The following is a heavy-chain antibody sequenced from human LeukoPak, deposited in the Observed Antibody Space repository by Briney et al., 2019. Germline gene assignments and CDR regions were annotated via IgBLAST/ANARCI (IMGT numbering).Heavy chain of an antibody. V-gene: IGHV1-69*05. Sequence: ASVKVSCKASGYTFTSYYMHWVRQAPGQGLEWMGGIIPIFGTANYAQKFQGRVTITTDESTSTAYMELSSLRSEDTAVYYCARGYGYCSSTSCHEYFQHWGQGTLVTVSS. J-gene: IGHJ1*01. CDR2: IIPIFGTA. CDR1: GYTFTSYY. D-gene: IGHD2-2*01. CDR3: ARGYGYCSSTSCHEYFQH.